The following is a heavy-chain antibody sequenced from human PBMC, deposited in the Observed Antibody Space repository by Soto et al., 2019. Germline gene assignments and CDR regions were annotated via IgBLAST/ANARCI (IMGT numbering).Heavy chain of an antibody. D-gene: IGHD3-10*01. CDR1: GFTFSSYS. CDR2: ISSSSSTI. CDR3: SRDGGIWFGEPYYYYDGMDV. J-gene: IGHJ6*02. Sequence: PGGSLRLCCAASGFTFSSYSMNWVRQAPGKVLEWVSYISSSSSTIYYADSVKGRFTISRDNAKNSLYLQMNSLRDEDTAVYYCSRDGGIWFGEPYYYYDGMDVWGQGTTVTVSS. V-gene: IGHV3-48*02.